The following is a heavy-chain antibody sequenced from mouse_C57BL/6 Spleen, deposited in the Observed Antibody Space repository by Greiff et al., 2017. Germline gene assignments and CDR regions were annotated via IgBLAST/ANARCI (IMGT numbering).Heavy chain of an antibody. D-gene: IGHD1-1*01. J-gene: IGHJ1*03. Sequence: VQLQQSGPELVKPGASVKMSCKASGYTFTDYNMYWVKQSNGKSLEWIGYIKPNNGGPSYNQKFKGKGTLTVDKSSSTAYMELRSLTSEDSAVYYCAKYSSSRYLYFDFWGTGTTLTVSS. CDR3: AKYSSSRYLYFDF. CDR2: IKPNNGGP. CDR1: GYTFTDYN. V-gene: IGHV1-22*01.